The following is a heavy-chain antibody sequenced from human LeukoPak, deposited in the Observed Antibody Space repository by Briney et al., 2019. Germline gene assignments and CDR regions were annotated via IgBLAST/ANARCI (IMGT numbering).Heavy chain of an antibody. V-gene: IGHV3-23*01. Sequence: AGSLRLSCTASTFNLSRFAMTWVRQAPGKGLEWVSALSGSGRDTYYADSVKGRSTISRDSSKSTLYLRMNSLRVEDTAVYYCAKVRPGYSHYFYFMDVWAEGITVTVSS. CDR1: TFNLSRFA. CDR2: LSGSGRDT. D-gene: IGHD5-18*01. J-gene: IGHJ6*03. CDR3: AKVRPGYSHYFYFMDV.